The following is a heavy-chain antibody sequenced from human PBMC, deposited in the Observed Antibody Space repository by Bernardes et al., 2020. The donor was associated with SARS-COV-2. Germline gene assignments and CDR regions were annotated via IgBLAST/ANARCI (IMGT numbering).Heavy chain of an antibody. V-gene: IGHV3-74*01. CDR2: INSDGRVI. CDR3: ARAGQFYFEY. Sequence: GGSLRLSCAASGFSFSTSWVHWVRQTPGKGLVWVSRINSDGRVIDYADSVKGRFTISRDNAKNTLYLQMNSLRADDTAVYYCARAGQFYFEYWGQGTLVTVSS. J-gene: IGHJ4*02. CDR1: GFSFSTSW.